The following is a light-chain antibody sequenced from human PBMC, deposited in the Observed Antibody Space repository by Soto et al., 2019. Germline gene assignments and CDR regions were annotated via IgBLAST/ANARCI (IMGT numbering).Light chain of an antibody. CDR1: SSDVGDSDS. CDR3: CSYAGSHTWV. V-gene: IGLV2-11*01. J-gene: IGLJ3*02. Sequence: QSAMTQPRSVSGSFGQSVTISCTGTSSDVGDSDSVSWYQQHPGRAPKLTISDVDKRPSGVPDRFSGSKSGNTASLTISGLQSDDEADYYCCSYAGSHTWVFGGGTKVTVL. CDR2: DVD.